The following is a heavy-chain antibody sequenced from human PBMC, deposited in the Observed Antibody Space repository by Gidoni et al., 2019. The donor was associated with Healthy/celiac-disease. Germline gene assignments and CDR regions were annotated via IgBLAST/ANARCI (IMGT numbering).Heavy chain of an antibody. V-gene: IGHV3-30*03. CDR2: ISYDGSNK. CDR1: GFTFTSYG. CDR3: ARDSYIAVAGPGYFDY. Sequence: QVQLVESGGGVVQPGRSLRLSCAASGFTFTSYGMHWVRQAPGKGLEWVAVISYDGSNKYYADSVKGRFTISRDNSKNTLYLQMNSLRAEDTAVYYCARDSYIAVAGPGYFDYWGQGTLVTVSS. D-gene: IGHD6-19*01. J-gene: IGHJ4*02.